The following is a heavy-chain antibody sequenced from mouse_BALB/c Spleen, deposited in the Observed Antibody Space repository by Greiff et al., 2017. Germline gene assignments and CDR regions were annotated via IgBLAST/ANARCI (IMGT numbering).Heavy chain of an antibody. CDR2: ISSGGST. CDR3: ARGPLYYGNFDY. CDR1: GFTFSSYA. J-gene: IGHJ2*01. Sequence: DVKLVESGGGLVKPGGSLKLSCAASGFTFSSYAMSWVRQTPEKRLEWVASISSGGSTYYPDSVKGRFTISRDNARNILYLQMSSLRSEDTAMYYCARGPLYYGNFDYWGQGTTLTVSS. V-gene: IGHV5-6-5*01. D-gene: IGHD2-1*01.